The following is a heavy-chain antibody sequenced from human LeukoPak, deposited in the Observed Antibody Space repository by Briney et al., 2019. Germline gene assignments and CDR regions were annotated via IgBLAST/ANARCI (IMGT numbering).Heavy chain of an antibody. J-gene: IGHJ4*02. CDR1: GYSFTSYW. Sequence: GESLKISCEASGYSFTSYWFGWVRQMPGKGLEWMGVIYPGDADTTYSPSFQGHVTISADKSISPAYLQWSSLKASDTAMYYCSRSRRDDYRDFDYWGQGTLVTVSS. CDR3: SRSRRDDYRDFDY. D-gene: IGHD5-24*01. CDR2: IYPGDADT. V-gene: IGHV5-51*01.